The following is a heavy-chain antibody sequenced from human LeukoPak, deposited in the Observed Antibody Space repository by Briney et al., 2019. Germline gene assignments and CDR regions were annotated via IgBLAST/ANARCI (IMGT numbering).Heavy chain of an antibody. CDR1: GFTVSNNY. CDR3: AREYCSDGTCYYYYGMDV. D-gene: IGHD2-15*01. J-gene: IGHJ6*02. V-gene: IGHV3-53*01. CDR2: IYSGGKT. Sequence: GGSLRLSCAASGFTVSNNYMSWVRQAPGKGLEWVSLIYSGGKTYYADSVKGRFIISRDNSKNTLYLQMNSLRAEDTAVYYCAREYCSDGTCYYYYGMDVWGHGTTVTVSS.